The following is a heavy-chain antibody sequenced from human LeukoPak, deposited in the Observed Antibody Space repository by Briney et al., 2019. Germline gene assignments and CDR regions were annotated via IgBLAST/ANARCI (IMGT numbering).Heavy chain of an antibody. CDR2: IYPDDSDT. V-gene: IGHV5-51*01. D-gene: IGHD3-16*02. CDR1: GYSFTNYW. CDR3: ARQGAVMVSTHFDY. Sequence: GESLKISCKGSGYSFTNYWIGWVRQMPGKGLEWMGIIYPDDSDTRYSPSFQGQVTISADNSISTAYLQWSSLKASDSAMYYCARQGAVMVSTHFDYWGQGTLVTVSS. J-gene: IGHJ4*02.